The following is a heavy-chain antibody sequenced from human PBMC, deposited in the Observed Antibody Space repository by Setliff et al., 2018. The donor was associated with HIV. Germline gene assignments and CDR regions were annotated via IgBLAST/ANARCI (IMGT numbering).Heavy chain of an antibody. CDR3: ARHRASSSGFPLDF. J-gene: IGHJ4*02. CDR1: GDSIGSNTFY. CDR2: NNHSGNT. V-gene: IGHV4-39*01. Sequence: PSETLSLTCSVYGDSIGSNTFYWGWLRQPPGKEPEWIGSNNHSGNTYYYPSLKSRVTMSVDTSKNQFSLRLSSVTATDTAVYYCARHRASSSGFPLDFWGQGILVTVSS. D-gene: IGHD6-6*01.